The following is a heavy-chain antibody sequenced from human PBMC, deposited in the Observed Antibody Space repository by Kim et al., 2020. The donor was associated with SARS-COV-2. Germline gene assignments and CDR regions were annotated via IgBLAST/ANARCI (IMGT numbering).Heavy chain of an antibody. D-gene: IGHD3-10*01. Sequence: GGSLRLSCAASGFTFSSCAIHWVRQAPGKGLEWVAVISYDGSNKNYADSGKGRITIPSANSTKALYQQMNSLRSADTALYYCPRDPWSRLRRLTYSYYGMDVWGQGTTVTVSS. V-gene: IGHV3-30-3*01. J-gene: IGHJ6*02. CDR2: ISYDGSNK. CDR1: GFTFSSCA. CDR3: PRDPWSRLRRLTYSYYGMDV.